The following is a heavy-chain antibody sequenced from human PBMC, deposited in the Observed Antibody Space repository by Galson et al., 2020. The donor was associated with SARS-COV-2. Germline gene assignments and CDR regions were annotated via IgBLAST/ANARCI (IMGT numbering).Heavy chain of an antibody. CDR3: ARGTRGMEYDSSGYVFDI. CDR2: INPSGGST. CDR1: GYTFTSYY. J-gene: IGHJ3*02. Sequence: ASVKVSCKASGYTFTSYYMHWVRQAPGQGLEWMGIINPSGGSTSYAQKFQGRVTMTRDTSTSTVYMELSSLRSEDTAVYYCARGTRGMEYDSSGYVFDIWGQGTMVTVSS. V-gene: IGHV1-46*01. D-gene: IGHD3-22*01.